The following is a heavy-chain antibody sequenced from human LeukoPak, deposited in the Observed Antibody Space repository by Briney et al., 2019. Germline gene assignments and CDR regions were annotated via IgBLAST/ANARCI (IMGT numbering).Heavy chain of an antibody. CDR1: GASISSYY. D-gene: IGHD1-26*01. CDR3: ARRKGSYGNTYDY. Sequence: SETLSLTCSVSGASISSYYWSWIRQPPGKGLEWIGHIYYSGSTKYNPSLKSRVTMSLDTSKSQFLLKLTSVTAADTAVYYCARRKGSYGNTYDYWGQGTLVTVSS. V-gene: IGHV4-59*01. CDR2: IYYSGST. J-gene: IGHJ4*02.